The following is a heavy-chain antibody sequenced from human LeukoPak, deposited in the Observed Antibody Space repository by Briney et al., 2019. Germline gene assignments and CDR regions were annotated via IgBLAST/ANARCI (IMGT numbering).Heavy chain of an antibody. J-gene: IGHJ4*02. CDR2: ISGSGGST. V-gene: IGHV3-23*01. CDR1: GFTFSSYA. D-gene: IGHD6-19*01. Sequence: TGGSLRLSCAASGFTFSSYAMSWVRQAPGKGLEWVSAISGSGGSTYYADSVKGRFTISRDNSKNTLYLQMNSLRAEDTAVYYCAKDKRDSGWYPGYWGQGTLVTVSS. CDR3: AKDKRDSGWYPGY.